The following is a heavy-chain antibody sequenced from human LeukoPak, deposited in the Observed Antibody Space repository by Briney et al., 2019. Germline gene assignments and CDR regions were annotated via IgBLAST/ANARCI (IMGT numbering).Heavy chain of an antibody. CDR1: GFTFSNFA. Sequence: GGSLRLSCVASGFTFSNFAMLWVRQAPGKGLEYVSVISTNGGSTYYANSVKGRFTISRDNSKNTLYFQMGSLRAEDMAVYYCARSLGFPIYYFDYWGQGTLVTVSS. CDR2: ISTNGGST. J-gene: IGHJ4*02. V-gene: IGHV3-64*01. CDR3: ARSLGFPIYYFDY. D-gene: IGHD7-27*01.